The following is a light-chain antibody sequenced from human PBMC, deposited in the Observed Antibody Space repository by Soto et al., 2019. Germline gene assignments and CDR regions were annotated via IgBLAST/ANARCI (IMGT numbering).Light chain of an antibody. CDR3: CSYAVTYYV. J-gene: IGLJ1*01. V-gene: IGLV2-11*01. Sequence: QSALTQPRSVSGSPGQSVTISCTGTSSDVGGYNYVSWYQQHPGKAPKLMIYDVSKRPSGVPDRFSGSNSGNTASLTISGLQAEDEADYYCCSYAVTYYVFGTGTKVTVL. CDR1: SSDVGGYNY. CDR2: DVS.